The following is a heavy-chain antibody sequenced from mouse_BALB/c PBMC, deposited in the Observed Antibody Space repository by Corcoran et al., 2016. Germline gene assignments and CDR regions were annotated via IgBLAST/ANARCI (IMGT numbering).Heavy chain of an antibody. CDR2: INTYTGEP. J-gene: IGHJ4*01. Sequence: QIQLVQSGPERKKPGETVKISCKASGYTFTNYGMNWVKQAPGKGLKWMGWINTYTGEPTYADDFKGRFAFSLETSASTAYLQINNLKNEDMATYFCAREPYAMDYWGQGTSVTVSS. V-gene: IGHV9-1*02. CDR1: GYTFTNYG. CDR3: AREPYAMDY.